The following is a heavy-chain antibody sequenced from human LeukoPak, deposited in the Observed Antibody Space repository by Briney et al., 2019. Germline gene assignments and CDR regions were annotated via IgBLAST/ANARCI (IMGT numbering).Heavy chain of an antibody. CDR2: IIPIFGTA. D-gene: IGHD3-16*01. J-gene: IGHJ4*02. V-gene: IGHV1-69*05. CDR3: AREWGSSDGFDY. CDR1: GGTFSSYA. Sequence: GASVKVSCKASGGTFSSYAISWVRQAPGQGLEWMGGIIPIFGTANYAQKFQGRVTITTDESTSTAYMELSSLRSEDTAVYYCAREWGSSDGFDYWGQGTLVTVSS.